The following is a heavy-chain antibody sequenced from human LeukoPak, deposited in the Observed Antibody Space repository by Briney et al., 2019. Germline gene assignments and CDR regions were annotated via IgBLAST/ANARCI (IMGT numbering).Heavy chain of an antibody. CDR2: IHESGIT. CDR3: ARDRGGGLGEVDY. CDR1: GGSISSSSYY. V-gene: IGHV4-39*07. D-gene: IGHD4-17*01. Sequence: SETLSLTCTVSGGSISSSSYYWGWIRQPPGKGLEWIASIHESGITFYNPSLKSRVTMSVDTSKNQISLKLRSVTAADTAVYYCARDRGGGLGEVDYWGQGILVTVSS. J-gene: IGHJ4*02.